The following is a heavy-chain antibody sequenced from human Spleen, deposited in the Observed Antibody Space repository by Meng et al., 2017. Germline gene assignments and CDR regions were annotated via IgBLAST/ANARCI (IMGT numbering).Heavy chain of an antibody. V-gene: IGHV3-9*01. D-gene: IGHD6-6*01. J-gene: IGHJ3*02. CDR3: AKIAARRGDAFDI. CDR1: GFTFDDYA. Sequence: GGSLRLSCAASGFTFDDYAMHWVRQAPGQGLEWVSGISWNSGSIGYADSVKGRFTISRDNAKNSLYLQMNSLIAEDTALYYCAKIAARRGDAFDIWGQGTMVTVSS. CDR2: ISWNSGSI.